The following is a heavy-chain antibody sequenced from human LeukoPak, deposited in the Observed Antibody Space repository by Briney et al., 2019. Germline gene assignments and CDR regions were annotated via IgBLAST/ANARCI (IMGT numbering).Heavy chain of an antibody. D-gene: IGHD1-20*01. V-gene: IGHV1-2*02. CDR3: ARDRHNWNSNMFDY. CDR2: INPNTGGA. Sequence: ASVKVSCMASGYTFTDYYIHWVPQAPGHGLEWMGWINPNTGGAHYAQKFQGRVTMTRDTSISTAYMEVSRLRSDDTAVFYCARDRHNWNSNMFDYWGQGTLVTVSS. CDR1: GYTFTDYY. J-gene: IGHJ4*02.